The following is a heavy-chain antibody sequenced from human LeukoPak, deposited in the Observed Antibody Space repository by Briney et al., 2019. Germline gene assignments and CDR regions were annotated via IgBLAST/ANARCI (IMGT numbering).Heavy chain of an antibody. V-gene: IGHV6-1*01. J-gene: IGHJ3*02. Sequence: SQTLSLTCAISGDSVSSNSAAWNWIRQSPSRGLEWLGRTYYRSKWYNDYAVSVKSRITINPDTSKNQFSLRLNSVTAADTAMYYCARDIGITLFGAVTHDALDIWGQGTMVTVSS. CDR2: TYYRSKWYN. CDR3: ARDIGITLFGAVTHDALDI. D-gene: IGHD3-3*01. CDR1: GDSVSSNSAA.